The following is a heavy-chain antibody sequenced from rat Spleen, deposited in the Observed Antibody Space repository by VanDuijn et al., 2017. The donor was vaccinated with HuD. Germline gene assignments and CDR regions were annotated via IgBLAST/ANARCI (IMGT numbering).Heavy chain of an antibody. CDR3: ARGWSY. Sequence: EVQLQESGPGLVKPSQSLSLTCSVTGYSITSSYRWNWIRKFPGNKLEWMGYINSAGSTNYNPSLKSRISITRDTSKNQFFLQVNSVTTEDTATYYCARGWSYWGQGTLVTVSS. J-gene: IGHJ3*01. CDR2: INSAGST. V-gene: IGHV3-3*01. CDR1: GYSITSSYR.